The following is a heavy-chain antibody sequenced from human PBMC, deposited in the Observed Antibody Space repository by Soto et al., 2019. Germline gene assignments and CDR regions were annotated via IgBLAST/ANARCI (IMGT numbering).Heavy chain of an antibody. CDR2: ISYDGSNK. V-gene: IGHV3-30*18. Sequence: QVQLVESGGGVVQPGRSLRLSCAASGFTFSSYGMHWVRQAPGKGLEWVAVISYDGSNKYYADSVKGRFTISRDNSKNXXYXQXISLRAEDTAVYYCAKDRAHIVVVTAPYYYYYGMDVWGQGTTVTVSS. D-gene: IGHD2-21*02. J-gene: IGHJ6*02. CDR1: GFTFSSYG. CDR3: AKDRAHIVVVTAPYYYYYGMDV.